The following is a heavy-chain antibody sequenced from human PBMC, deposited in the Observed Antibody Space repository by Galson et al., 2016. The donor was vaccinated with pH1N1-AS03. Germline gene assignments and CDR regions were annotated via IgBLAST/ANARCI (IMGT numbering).Heavy chain of an antibody. V-gene: IGHV2-70*04. Sequence: ALVKPTQTLTLTCTVSGFSLSTGGMRVSWIRQPPGKVLEWLGRIDWDDGTFYSTSLKTRLTISKDTSKNQVVLTMTNMDPVDTGTYYCARTLNYNTGLDVWGPGATVTVSS. CDR3: ARTLNYNTGLDV. CDR2: IDWDDGT. J-gene: IGHJ6*02. CDR1: GFSLSTGGMR. D-gene: IGHD5-24*01.